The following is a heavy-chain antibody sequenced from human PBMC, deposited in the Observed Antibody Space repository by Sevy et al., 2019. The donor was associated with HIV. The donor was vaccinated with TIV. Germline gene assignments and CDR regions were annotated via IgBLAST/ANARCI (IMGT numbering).Heavy chain of an antibody. D-gene: IGHD4-17*01. J-gene: IGHJ4*02. CDR1: GFIFKSYE. CDR2: ISNSGSTI. Sequence: GGSLRLSCAASGFIFKSYEMNWVRQAPGKGLEWVSYISNSGSTIFFSYSVKGRFTISRDNTKNSVYLQMNSLRAEDTAVYYCARDLPPSATTVAHFDYWGRGTLVTVSS. CDR3: ARDLPPSATTVAHFDY. V-gene: IGHV3-48*03.